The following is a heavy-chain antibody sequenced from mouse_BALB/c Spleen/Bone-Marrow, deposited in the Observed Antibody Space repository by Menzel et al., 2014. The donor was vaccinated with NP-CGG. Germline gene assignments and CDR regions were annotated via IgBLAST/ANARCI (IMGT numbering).Heavy chain of an antibody. J-gene: IGHJ4*01. CDR2: ISSGNSTF. Sequence: VQLQQSGGGLVKPGSSLKLSCAASGFTFTSFGIHWVRQATEKGLEWVAEISSGNSTFYYTDTLKGRFTISTDNPNNSMLLKMTSLGDADTSLYSCERTGSYYDIDFWGPGTSVTVSS. CDR1: GFTFTSFG. CDR3: ERTGSYYDIDF. V-gene: IGHV5-17*02.